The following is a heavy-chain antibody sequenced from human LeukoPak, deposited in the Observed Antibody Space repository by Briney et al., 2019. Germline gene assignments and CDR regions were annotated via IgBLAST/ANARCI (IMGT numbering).Heavy chain of an antibody. D-gene: IGHD3-22*01. CDR1: GYTFTSYD. V-gene: IGHV1-8*01. CDR2: MNPNSGNT. CDR3: ARGPPNTYYYDSSGAEFDY. J-gene: IGHJ4*02. Sequence: VASVKVSCKASGYTFTSYDINWVRQATGQGLEWMGWMNPNSGNTDYAQKFQGRVTMTRNTSISTAYMELSSLRSEDTAVYYCARGPPNTYYYDSSGAEFDYWGQGTLVTVSS.